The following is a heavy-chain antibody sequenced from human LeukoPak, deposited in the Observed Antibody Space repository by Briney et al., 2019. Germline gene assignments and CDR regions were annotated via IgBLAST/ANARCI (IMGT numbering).Heavy chain of an antibody. J-gene: IGHJ4*02. CDR2: ISGSGGST. CDR1: GFTFSSYA. Sequence: GGSLRLSCAASGFTFSSYAMSWVRQAPGKGLEWVSAISGSGGSTYYADSVKGRFTISRDNSKNTLSLQMNSLGAEDTAVYYCAKDLTFWSGYLVGHWGQGTLVTVSS. V-gene: IGHV3-23*01. D-gene: IGHD3-3*01. CDR3: AKDLTFWSGYLVGH.